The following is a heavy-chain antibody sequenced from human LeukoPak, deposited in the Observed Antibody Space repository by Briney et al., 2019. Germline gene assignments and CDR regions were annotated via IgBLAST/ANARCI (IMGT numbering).Heavy chain of an antibody. J-gene: IGHJ4*02. Sequence: PSETLSLTCAVYGGSFSGYYWSWIRQPPGKGLEWIGEINHSGSTDYNPSLKSRVTISVDTSKNQFSLKLSSVTTADTAVYYCARAWAGPPLADAEHVIDYWGQGTLVTVSS. D-gene: IGHD1-14*01. V-gene: IGHV4-34*01. CDR3: ARAWAGPPLADAEHVIDY. CDR2: INHSGST. CDR1: GGSFSGYY.